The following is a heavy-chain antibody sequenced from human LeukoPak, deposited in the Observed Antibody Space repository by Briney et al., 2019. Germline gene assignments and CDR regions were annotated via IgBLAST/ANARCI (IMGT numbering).Heavy chain of an antibody. D-gene: IGHD1-26*01. V-gene: IGHV3-21*01. CDR3: ATLVGLTPH. J-gene: IGHJ4*02. CDR1: GLSFSNYA. Sequence: RGSLRLSCAASGLSFSNYAMNWVRQAPGKGLEWVSSISSSTTYIYYADSVKGRVTISRDNAKNSVYLQMNSLRAEDTAVYYCATLVGLTPHWGQGTLVTVSS. CDR2: ISSSTTYI.